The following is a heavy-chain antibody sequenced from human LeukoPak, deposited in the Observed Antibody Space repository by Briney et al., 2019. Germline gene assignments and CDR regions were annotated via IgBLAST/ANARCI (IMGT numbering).Heavy chain of an antibody. J-gene: IGHJ4*02. D-gene: IGHD3-10*01. CDR1: GYTFTSYY. CDR3: AREVWFGELYY. CDR2: ISAYNGNT. Sequence: ASVKVSCKASGYTFTSYYMHWVRQAPGQGLEWMGWISAYNGNTNYAQKLQGRVTMTTDTSTSTAYMELRSLRSDDTAVYYCAREVWFGELYYWGQGTLVTVSS. V-gene: IGHV1-18*04.